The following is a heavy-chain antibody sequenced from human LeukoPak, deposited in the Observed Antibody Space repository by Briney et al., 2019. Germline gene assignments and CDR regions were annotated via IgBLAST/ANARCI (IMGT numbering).Heavy chain of an antibody. V-gene: IGHV4-59*08. J-gene: IGHJ3*02. CDR2: IYYSGRT. Sequence: PSESLSLTCTVSGGSISSYYWSWIRQPPGKGLEWIGFIYYSGRTNYNPSLKSRVTISVDTSKNHFSLKLSSVTAADTAVYYCARRSYGFFVDAFDIWGQGTMVTV. CDR3: ARRSYGFFVDAFDI. D-gene: IGHD5-18*01. CDR1: GGSISSYY.